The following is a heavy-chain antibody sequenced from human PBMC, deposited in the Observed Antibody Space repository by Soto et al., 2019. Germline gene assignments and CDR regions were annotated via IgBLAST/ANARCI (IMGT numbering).Heavy chain of an antibody. CDR3: ARGAWLVLSDSWFDP. V-gene: IGHV3-30-3*01. Sequence: QVQLVESGGGVVQPGRSLRLSCAASGFTFSSYAMHWVRQAPGKGLEWVAVISYDGSNKYYADSVKGRFTISRDNSKNTLYLQMNSLRAEDTAVYYCARGAWLVLSDSWFDPWGQGTLVTVSS. J-gene: IGHJ5*02. CDR2: ISYDGSNK. D-gene: IGHD6-19*01. CDR1: GFTFSSYA.